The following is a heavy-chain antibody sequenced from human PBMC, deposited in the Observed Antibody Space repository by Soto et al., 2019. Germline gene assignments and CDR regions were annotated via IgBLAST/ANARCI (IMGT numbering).Heavy chain of an antibody. D-gene: IGHD6-13*01. Sequence: QVQLQESGPGLVKPSETLSLTCTVPGGSISSYYWNWIRQPPGKGLEWIGYIYYSGSTNYNPSLKSRVTISLDTSKNQFSLKLSSVTAADTAVYYCASSNIAAAGFYYYGMDVWGRGTTVTVSS. V-gene: IGHV4-59*01. CDR3: ASSNIAAAGFYYYGMDV. CDR2: IYYSGST. CDR1: GGSISSYY. J-gene: IGHJ6*02.